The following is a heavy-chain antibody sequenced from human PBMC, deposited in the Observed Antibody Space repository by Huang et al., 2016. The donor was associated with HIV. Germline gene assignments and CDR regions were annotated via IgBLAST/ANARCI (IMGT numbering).Heavy chain of an antibody. CDR3: ARGQLGSYGDYDVLY. Sequence: QVQLVQSGAEVKTPGSSVKVSCKASGGTFSKYAISGVRKAPGQGLEWMGGSIPMFGTPNYARKFQGRVTITADDSTSTTYVEVSSLRSEDTALYYCARGQLGSYGDYDVLYWGQGTLVTVSS. D-gene: IGHD4-17*01. CDR1: GGTFSKYA. J-gene: IGHJ4*02. CDR2: SIPMFGTP. V-gene: IGHV1-69*13.